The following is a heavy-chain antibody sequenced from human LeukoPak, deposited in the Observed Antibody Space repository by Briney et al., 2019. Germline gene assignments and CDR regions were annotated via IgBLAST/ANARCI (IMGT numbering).Heavy chain of an antibody. J-gene: IGHJ5*02. V-gene: IGHV3-23*01. Sequence: GGSLRLSCAASRFTFSSYAMSWVRQAPGKGLEWVSAISGSGGSTYYADSVKGRFHIPREKSKSTVYLQMNSLRVEDAAVYYCSEDLTSDFGGDLDPWGQGTLVTVSS. D-gene: IGHD3-10*01. CDR3: SEDLTSDFGGDLDP. CDR2: ISGSGGST. CDR1: RFTFSSYA.